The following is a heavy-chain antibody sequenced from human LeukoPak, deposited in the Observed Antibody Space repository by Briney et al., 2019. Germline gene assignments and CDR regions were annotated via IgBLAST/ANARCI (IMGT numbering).Heavy chain of an antibody. D-gene: IGHD5/OR15-5a*01. V-gene: IGHV5-51*01. Sequence: GASLKIPCNGSGYSFTSYWIGWVRQMPGKGLEWLGMIYPGYSGTRYSPSFQGEVTISADKSLTTGYPQGSRLKASDTAMYYCARSNDPTSSGNCLHYWGQGTLVTVSS. CDR2: IYPGYSGT. CDR3: ARSNDPTSSGNCLHY. CDR1: GYSFTSYW. J-gene: IGHJ4*02.